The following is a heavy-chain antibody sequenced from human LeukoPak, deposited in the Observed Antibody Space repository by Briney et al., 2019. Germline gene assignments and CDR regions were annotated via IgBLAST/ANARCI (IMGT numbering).Heavy chain of an antibody. D-gene: IGHD3-10*01. V-gene: IGHV1-46*01. Sequence: ASVKVSCKASGYTFTSYYMHWVRQAPGQGLEWMGIINPSGGSTSYAQKFQGRVTMTRDTSISTAYMELSRLRSDDTAVYYCARDRQLTMVRGVMCNWFDPWGQGTLVTVSS. J-gene: IGHJ5*02. CDR2: INPSGGST. CDR3: ARDRQLTMVRGVMCNWFDP. CDR1: GYTFTSYY.